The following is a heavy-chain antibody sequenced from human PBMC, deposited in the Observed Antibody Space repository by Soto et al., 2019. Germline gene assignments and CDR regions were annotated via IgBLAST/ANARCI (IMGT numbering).Heavy chain of an antibody. V-gene: IGHV4-61*01. Sequence: SETLSVTCTVSGGSVSSCSYYWSWIRQPPGKGLEWIGYIYYSGSTNYNASLKSRVTISVDTSKKQFSLKLSSVTAADTAVYYCAREPTDYGSGSLAYYGMDVWGQGTTVTVS. D-gene: IGHD3-10*01. CDR3: AREPTDYGSGSLAYYGMDV. CDR1: GGSVSSCSYY. J-gene: IGHJ6*02. CDR2: IYYSGST.